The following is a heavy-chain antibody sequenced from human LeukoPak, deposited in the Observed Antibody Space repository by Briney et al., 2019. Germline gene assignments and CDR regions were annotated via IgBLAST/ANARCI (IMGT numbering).Heavy chain of an antibody. V-gene: IGHV3-30-3*01. J-gene: IGHJ3*02. Sequence: GGSLRLFCAASGFTFSSYAMQWVRQAPGKGLEWVAVISYDGSNKYYADSVKGRFTISRDNSKNTLYLQMNSLRAEDTAVYYCAKAFDYGGNSYVAAFDIWGQGTMVTVSS. CDR2: ISYDGSNK. CDR1: GFTFSSYA. CDR3: AKAFDYGGNSYVAAFDI. D-gene: IGHD4-23*01.